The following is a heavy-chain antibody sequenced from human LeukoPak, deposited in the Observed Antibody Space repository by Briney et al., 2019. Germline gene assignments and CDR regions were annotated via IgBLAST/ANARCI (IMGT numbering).Heavy chain of an antibody. J-gene: IGHJ4*02. CDR2: IRDSGPNT. CDR1: GFTFSSYA. CDR3: AKTGGGSYFDY. V-gene: IGHV3-23*01. Sequence: PGGSLRLSCAGSGFTFSSYALAWVRQAPGKGLEWVSLIRDSGPNTYYADSVKGRFTISRDNSKNMLYLQMNSLRAEDTAVYYCAKTGGGSYFDYWGQGTLVTVSS. D-gene: IGHD2-8*02.